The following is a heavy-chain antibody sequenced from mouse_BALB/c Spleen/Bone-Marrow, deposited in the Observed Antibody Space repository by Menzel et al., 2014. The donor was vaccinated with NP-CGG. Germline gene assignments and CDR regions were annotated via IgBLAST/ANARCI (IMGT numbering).Heavy chain of an antibody. D-gene: IGHD1-1*01. V-gene: IGHV1-69*02. CDR3: ARDSITTVVATVY. CDR2: IDPSDSYT. CDR1: GYTFTSYW. J-gene: IGHJ2*01. Sequence: QVQLKLSGAELVKPGASVKLSCKASGYTFTSYWMHWVKQRPGQGLEWIGEIDPSDSYTNYNQKFKGKATLTVDKSSSTAYMQLSSLTSEDSAVYYCARDSITTVVATVYWGQGTTLTVSS.